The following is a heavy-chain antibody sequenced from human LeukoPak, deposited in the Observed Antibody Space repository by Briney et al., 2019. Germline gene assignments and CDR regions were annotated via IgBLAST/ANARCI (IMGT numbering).Heavy chain of an antibody. Sequence: SETLSLTCTVSGGSISSYYWSWIRQPPGKGLEWIGYIYYSGSTNYNPSLKSRVTISVDTSKNQFSLKLSSVTAADTAVYYCARGPNDYGDVTVSADFDYWGQGTLVTVSS. D-gene: IGHD4-17*01. J-gene: IGHJ4*02. CDR2: IYYSGST. V-gene: IGHV4-59*12. CDR1: GGSISSYY. CDR3: ARGPNDYGDVTVSADFDY.